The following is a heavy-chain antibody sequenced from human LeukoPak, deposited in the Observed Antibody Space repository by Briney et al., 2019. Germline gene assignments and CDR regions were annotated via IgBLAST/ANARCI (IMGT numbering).Heavy chain of an antibody. CDR1: GGAISSYY. Sequence: PSETLSLTCTVSGGAISSYYWSWIRQPPGKGLEWIGYIYYSGSTNYNPSLKSRVTISVDTSKNQFSLKLSSVTAADTAVYYCARWWPYFDYWGQGTLVTVSS. D-gene: IGHD2-15*01. CDR2: IYYSGST. V-gene: IGHV4-59*08. CDR3: ARWWPYFDY. J-gene: IGHJ4*02.